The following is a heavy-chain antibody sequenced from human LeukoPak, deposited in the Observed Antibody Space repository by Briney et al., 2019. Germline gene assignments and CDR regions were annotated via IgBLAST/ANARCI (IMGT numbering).Heavy chain of an antibody. Sequence: PSETLSLTCAVYGGSFSGYYWSWIRQPPGKGLEWIGEIYHSGSTNYNPSLKSRVTISVDKSKNQFSLKLSSVTAADTAVYYCASFSIAVAGSRIDYWGQGTLVTVSS. D-gene: IGHD6-19*01. J-gene: IGHJ4*02. CDR3: ASFSIAVAGSRIDY. CDR2: IYHSGST. CDR1: GGSFSGYY. V-gene: IGHV4-34*01.